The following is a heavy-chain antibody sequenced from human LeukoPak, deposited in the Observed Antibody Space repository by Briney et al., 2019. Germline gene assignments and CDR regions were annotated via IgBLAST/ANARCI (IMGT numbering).Heavy chain of an antibody. CDR3: ARARSWGTFFDY. J-gene: IGHJ4*02. Sequence: GGSLRLSCAASGFTFSSYWMHWVRQAPGKGLVWVSRINSDGSSTSYADSVKGRFTISRNNAKNTLYLQMNSLRAEDTAVYYCARARSWGTFFDYWGQGTLVTVSS. D-gene: IGHD6-13*01. CDR2: INSDGSST. V-gene: IGHV3-74*01. CDR1: GFTFSSYW.